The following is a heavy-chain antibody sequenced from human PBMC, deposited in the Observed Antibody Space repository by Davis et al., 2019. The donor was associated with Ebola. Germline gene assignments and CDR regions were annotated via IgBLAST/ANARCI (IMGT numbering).Heavy chain of an antibody. J-gene: IGHJ6*02. V-gene: IGHV3-23*01. CDR2: ISGSGGST. D-gene: IGHD1-26*01. Sequence: GESLKISCAASGFTFSDYYMSWVRQAPGKGLEWVSAISGSGGSTYYADSVKGRFTISRDNSKNTLYLQMNSLRAEDTAVYYCAKDRYSGSYLYYYYGMDVWGQGTTVIVSS. CDR3: AKDRYSGSYLYYYYGMDV. CDR1: GFTFSDYY.